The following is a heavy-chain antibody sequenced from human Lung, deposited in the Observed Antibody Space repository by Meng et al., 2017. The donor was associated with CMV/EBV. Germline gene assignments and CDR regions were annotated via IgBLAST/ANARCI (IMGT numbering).Heavy chain of an antibody. CDR3: AAVTLTFDF. CDR1: GFSFSSYW. V-gene: IGHV3-7*01. Sequence: SCVASGFSFSSYWMTWVRQAPGKGLEWVASIKQDGSEKYYVDSVKGRFTISRDNANNSLYLQMNSLRAEDTAVYYCAAVTLTFDFLGQGTMVTVSS. D-gene: IGHD2-15*01. CDR2: IKQDGSEK. J-gene: IGHJ3*01.